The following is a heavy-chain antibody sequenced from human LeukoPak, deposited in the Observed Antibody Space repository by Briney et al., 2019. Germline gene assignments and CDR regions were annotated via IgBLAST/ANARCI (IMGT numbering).Heavy chain of an antibody. D-gene: IGHD3-22*01. Sequence: GGSLRLSCAASGFTFSDYYMSWIRQAPGKGLEWVSYISSSGSTIYYADSVKGRFTISRDNAKNSLYLQMNSLRAEDTAVYYCAKVRYYYDSSGYDAGAYFDYWGQGTLVTVSS. CDR2: ISSSGSTI. V-gene: IGHV3-11*01. CDR3: AKVRYYYDSSGYDAGAYFDY. J-gene: IGHJ4*02. CDR1: GFTFSDYY.